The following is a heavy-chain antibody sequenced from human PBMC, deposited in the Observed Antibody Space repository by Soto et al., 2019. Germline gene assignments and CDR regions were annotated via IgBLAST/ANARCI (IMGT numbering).Heavy chain of an antibody. CDR1: GGSFSGYS. J-gene: IGHJ3*02. V-gene: IGHV4-34*01. D-gene: IGHD2-15*01. Sequence: SETLSLTCAVYGGSFSGYSWSWIRQPPGKGLEWIGEINHSGGTNYNPSLKSRVNISVDTSKNQCSLRLSSVTAAATAVYYCARGRGYCSGGSCYPNAFDIWGQGTVVTVS. CDR3: ARGRGYCSGGSCYPNAFDI. CDR2: INHSGGT.